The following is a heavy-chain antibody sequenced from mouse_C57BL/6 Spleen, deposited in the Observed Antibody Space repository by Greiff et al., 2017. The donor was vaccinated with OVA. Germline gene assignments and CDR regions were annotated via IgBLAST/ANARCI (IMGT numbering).Heavy chain of an antibody. V-gene: IGHV5-9-1*02. J-gene: IGHJ4*01. D-gene: IGHD2-5*01. CDR2: ISSGGDYI. CDR1: GFTFSSYA. CDR3: TRAYYSNSMDY. Sequence: EVKLQESGEGLVKPGGSLKLSCAASGFTFSSYAMSWVRQTPEKRLEWVAYISSGGDYIYYADTVKGRFTISRDNARNTLYLQMSSLKSEDTAMYYCTRAYYSNSMDYWGQGTSVTVSS.